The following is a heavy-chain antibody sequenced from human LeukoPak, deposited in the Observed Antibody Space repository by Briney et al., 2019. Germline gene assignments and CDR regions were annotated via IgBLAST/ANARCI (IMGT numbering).Heavy chain of an antibody. J-gene: IGHJ5*02. CDR3: AYSSSWYGGWFDP. V-gene: IGHV4-34*01. Sequence: SETLSLTCAVYGGSFSGYYWSWIRQPPGKGLEWIGEINHSGSTNYNPSLKSRVTISVDTSKNQFSLKLSSVTAADTAVYYCAYSSSWYGGWFDPWGQGTLVTVSS. CDR1: GGSFSGYY. CDR2: INHSGST. D-gene: IGHD6-13*01.